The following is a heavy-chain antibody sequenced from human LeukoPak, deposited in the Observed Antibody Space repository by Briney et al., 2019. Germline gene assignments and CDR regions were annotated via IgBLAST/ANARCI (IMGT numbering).Heavy chain of an antibody. D-gene: IGHD2-2*01. Sequence: GASVKVSCKASGGTFSSYAISWVRQAPGQGLEWMGGIIPIFGTANYAQKFQGRVTITADESTSTAYMELSSLRSEDTAVYYCARDLRWDIVVVPAAHPLGYWGQGTLVTVSS. CDR3: ARDLRWDIVVVPAAHPLGY. CDR1: GGTFSSYA. CDR2: IIPIFGTA. V-gene: IGHV1-69*13. J-gene: IGHJ4*02.